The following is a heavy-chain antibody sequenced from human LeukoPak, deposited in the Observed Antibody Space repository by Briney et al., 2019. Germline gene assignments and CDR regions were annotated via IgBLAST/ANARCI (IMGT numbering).Heavy chain of an antibody. CDR2: IYYSGST. V-gene: IGHV4-59*01. D-gene: IGHD6-13*01. CDR3: ARVLAAGPDYYYYHYMDV. Sequence: SETQSLTCSVSGGSIGSYYWSWIRQPPGKGLEWIGYIYYSGSTNYNPSLKSRVTISVDTSKNQFSLKLSSVTAADTAVYYCARVLAAGPDYYYYHYMDVWGKGTTVTVSS. J-gene: IGHJ6*03. CDR1: GGSIGSYY.